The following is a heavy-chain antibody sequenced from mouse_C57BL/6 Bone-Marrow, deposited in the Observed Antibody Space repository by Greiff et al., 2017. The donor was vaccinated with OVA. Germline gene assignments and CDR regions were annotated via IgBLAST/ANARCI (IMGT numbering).Heavy chain of an antibody. CDR3: ARTAQGVYWYFDV. Sequence: QVQLKESGPELVKPGASVKISCKASGYAFSSSWMNWVKQRPGKGLEWIGRIYPGDGDTNYNGKFKGKATLTADKSSSTAYMLLNSLTSEDSAVYFGARTAQGVYWYFDVWGTGTTVTVSS. V-gene: IGHV1-82*01. D-gene: IGHD3-2*02. CDR1: GYAFSSSW. CDR2: IYPGDGDT. J-gene: IGHJ1*03.